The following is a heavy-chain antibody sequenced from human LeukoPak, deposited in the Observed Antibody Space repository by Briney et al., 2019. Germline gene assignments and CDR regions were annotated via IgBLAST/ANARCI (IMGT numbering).Heavy chain of an antibody. CDR1: GGSIGSNNYY. D-gene: IGHD3-9*01. Sequence: SETLSLTCTVSGGSIGSNNYYWGWIRQPPGKGLEWIGSIYYSGYTYYNPSLKSRVTISVDTSKNQFSLKLSSVTAADTAVYYCASIQAYYDILTGYLGAFDIWGQGTMVTVSS. CDR2: IYYSGYT. V-gene: IGHV4-39*07. J-gene: IGHJ3*02. CDR3: ASIQAYYDILTGYLGAFDI.